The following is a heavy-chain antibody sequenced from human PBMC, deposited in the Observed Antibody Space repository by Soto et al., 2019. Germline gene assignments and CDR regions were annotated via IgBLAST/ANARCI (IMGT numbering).Heavy chain of an antibody. CDR1: GYTFTDYD. CDR3: AKGPRNWGVDY. CDR2: MNANNGYT. J-gene: IGHJ4*02. V-gene: IGHV1-8*01. D-gene: IGHD7-27*01. Sequence: QVQLVQSGAEVKKPGASVKVSCKASGYTFTDYDINWFRQATGQGLEWMGWMNANNGYTGYAQKFEGRVTMTRSTSISTAYMELSTLRSEDTAVYYCAKGPRNWGVDYWGQGTLVTVSS.